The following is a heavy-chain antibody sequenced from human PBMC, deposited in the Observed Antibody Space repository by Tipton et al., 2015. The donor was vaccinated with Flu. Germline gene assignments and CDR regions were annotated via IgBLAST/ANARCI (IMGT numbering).Heavy chain of an antibody. J-gene: IGHJ4*02. Sequence: TLSLTCTVSGYSISSGYYWGWIRQPPGKGLEWIGEIYHSGSANYNPSLKSRVTMSVDTSKNQFSLKLSSVTAADTAVYYCARGSGSGTDVTFYFWGQGTLVTVSS. CDR3: ARGSGSGTDVTFYF. V-gene: IGHV4-38-2*02. CDR2: IYHSGSA. D-gene: IGHD3-10*01. CDR1: GYSISSGYY.